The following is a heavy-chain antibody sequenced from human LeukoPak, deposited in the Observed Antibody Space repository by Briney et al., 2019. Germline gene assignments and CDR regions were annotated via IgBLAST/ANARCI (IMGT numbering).Heavy chain of an antibody. CDR2: ISSSSSYI. D-gene: IGHD3-3*02. Sequence: GGSLRLSCAASGFTFSSYSMNWVRQAPGKGLEWVSSISSSSSYIYYADSVKGRFTISRDNSKNTLYLHMSSLRTEDTALYYCATDVSNYFERWGLGTLVTVSS. CDR3: ATDVSNYFER. CDR1: GFTFSSYS. V-gene: IGHV3-21*01. J-gene: IGHJ4*02.